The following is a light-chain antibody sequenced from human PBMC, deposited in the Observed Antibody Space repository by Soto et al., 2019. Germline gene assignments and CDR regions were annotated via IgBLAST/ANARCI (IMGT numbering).Light chain of an antibody. CDR3: QRYNIYPA. J-gene: IGKJ1*01. Sequence: DIQMTQSPSTLSASVGDRVTITCRASQSISSWLAWYQQKPGKAPKLLINDASSLESGVPSRFSGSGSGTEFTLTISSLQPDDFATYYCQRYNIYPAFGQGTKVDIK. CDR1: QSISSW. CDR2: DAS. V-gene: IGKV1-5*01.